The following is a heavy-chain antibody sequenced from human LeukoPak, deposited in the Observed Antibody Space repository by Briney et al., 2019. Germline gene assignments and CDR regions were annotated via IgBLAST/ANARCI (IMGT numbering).Heavy chain of an antibody. D-gene: IGHD5-24*01. V-gene: IGHV4-59*01. CDR1: GFTFSIYA. CDR3: ASSVEMATIDY. CDR2: IYYSGST. Sequence: GSLRLSCAASGFTFSIYAMSWVRQAPGKGLEWIGYIYYSGSTNYNPSLKSRVTISVDTSKNQFSLKLSSVTAADTAVYYCASSVEMATIDYWGQGTLVTVSS. J-gene: IGHJ4*02.